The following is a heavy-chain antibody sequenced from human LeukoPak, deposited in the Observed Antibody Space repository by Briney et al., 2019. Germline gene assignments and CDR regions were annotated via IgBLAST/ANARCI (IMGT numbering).Heavy chain of an antibody. D-gene: IGHD7-27*01. CDR2: INPNSGGT. CDR1: GFTFTAYY. CDR3: ARGPHWDPHFDY. Sequence: GASVKLSCKASGFTFTAYYMHWVRQAPGQGLEWMGWINPNSGGTNYAQKFQGRGTMTRDTSISTAYMELSRLRSDDTAVYYCARGPHWDPHFDYWGQGTLVTVSS. J-gene: IGHJ4*02. V-gene: IGHV1-2*02.